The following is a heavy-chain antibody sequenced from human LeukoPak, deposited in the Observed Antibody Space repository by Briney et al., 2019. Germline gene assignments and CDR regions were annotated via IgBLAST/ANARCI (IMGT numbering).Heavy chain of an antibody. CDR3: ARDAVDDAFDI. D-gene: IGHD5-24*01. CDR2: ISSSSSTI. J-gene: IGHJ3*02. Sequence: PGGSLSLSCAASGFPFSSYSMNWVRQAPGKGLGWVSYISSSSSTIYYADSVKARFTISRDKAKNSLYLQMNSLRAEDTAVYYCARDAVDDAFDIWGQGTMVTVSS. V-gene: IGHV3-48*01. CDR1: GFPFSSYS.